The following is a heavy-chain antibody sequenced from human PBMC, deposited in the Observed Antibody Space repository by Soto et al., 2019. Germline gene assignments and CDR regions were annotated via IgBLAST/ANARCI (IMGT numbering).Heavy chain of an antibody. Sequence: QVQLVQSGAEVKKPGSSVKVSCKASGGTFSSYTISWVRQAPGQGLEWMGRIIPILGIANYAQKFQGRVTITADKATSTAYMELSSLRSEDTAVYYCARGIAAAWAVDYWGQGTLVTVSS. D-gene: IGHD6-13*01. CDR3: ARGIAAAWAVDY. CDR2: IIPILGIA. J-gene: IGHJ4*02. CDR1: GGTFSSYT. V-gene: IGHV1-69*02.